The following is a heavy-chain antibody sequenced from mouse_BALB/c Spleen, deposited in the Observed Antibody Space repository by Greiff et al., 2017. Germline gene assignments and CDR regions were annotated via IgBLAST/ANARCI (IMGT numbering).Heavy chain of an antibody. CDR1: GFTFSDYY. J-gene: IGHJ4*01. D-gene: IGHD3-2*02. Sequence: EVKLQESGGGLVKPGGSLKLSCAASGFTFSDYYMYWVRQTPEKRLEWVATISDGGSYTYYPDSVKGRFTISRDNAKNNLYLQMSSLKSEDTAMYYCARDKDRLPYAMDYWGQGTSVTVSS. CDR3: ARDKDRLPYAMDY. CDR2: ISDGGSYT. V-gene: IGHV5-4*02.